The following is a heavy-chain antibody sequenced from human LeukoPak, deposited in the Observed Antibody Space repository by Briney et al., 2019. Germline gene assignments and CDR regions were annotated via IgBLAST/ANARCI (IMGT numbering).Heavy chain of an antibody. CDR2: IWYDGSNK. Sequence: GRSLRLSCAASVLTFSSYVMHWVRQAPGKGLEWVALIWYDGSNKYYADSVNGRFTIYRDNSRITLYLQMNSLRAEDTALYYCARDYGSGIDCWGQGTLVTVSS. D-gene: IGHD3-10*01. J-gene: IGHJ4*02. CDR1: VLTFSSYV. V-gene: IGHV3-33*01. CDR3: ARDYGSGIDC.